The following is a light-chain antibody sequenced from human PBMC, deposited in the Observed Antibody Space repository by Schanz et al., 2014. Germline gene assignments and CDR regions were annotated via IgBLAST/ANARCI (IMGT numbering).Light chain of an antibody. J-gene: IGKJ4*01. CDR3: QQYYGVPLT. V-gene: IGKV4-1*01. CDR2: WAS. Sequence: DIVMTQSPDSLAVSLGERATINCKSSQSVLYTSNNKNYLAWYQHKPGQPPKLLIHWASTRESGVPDRFSGSGSGTDFTLTISSLRADDAAVYYCQQYYGVPLTFGGGTKVEI. CDR1: QSVLYTSNNKNY.